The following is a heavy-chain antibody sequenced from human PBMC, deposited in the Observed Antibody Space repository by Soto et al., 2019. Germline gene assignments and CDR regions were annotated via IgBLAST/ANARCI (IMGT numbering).Heavy chain of an antibody. CDR2: INAGNGNT. V-gene: IGHV1-3*01. CDR3: ARTVGYYYGMDV. CDR1: GYTFTSYA. D-gene: IGHD4-17*01. J-gene: IGHJ6*02. Sequence: QVQLVQSGAEVKKPGASVKVSCKASGYTFTSYAMHWVRQAPGQRLEWMGWINAGNGNTKYSQKFQGRVTITRDTSASTDYMELSSLISEDTAVYYCARTVGYYYGMDVWGQGTTVTVSS.